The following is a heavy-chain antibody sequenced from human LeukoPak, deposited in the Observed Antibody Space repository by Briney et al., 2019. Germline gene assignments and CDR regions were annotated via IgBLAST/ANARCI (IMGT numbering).Heavy chain of an antibody. CDR1: GGSINSYF. J-gene: IGHJ6*02. CDR2: IYYSGST. Sequence: SETLPLTCTVSGGSINSYFWSWIRQPPGKALEWIGYIYYSGSTNYSPSLKSRVTISVDTYKKQFSLKLSSVTAADTAVYYCARQRPSYGGMDVWGQGTTVTVSS. V-gene: IGHV4-59*08. CDR3: ARQRPSYGGMDV. D-gene: IGHD3-16*01.